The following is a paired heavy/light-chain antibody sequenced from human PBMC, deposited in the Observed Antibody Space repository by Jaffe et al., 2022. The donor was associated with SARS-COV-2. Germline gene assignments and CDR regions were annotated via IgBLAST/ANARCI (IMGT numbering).Heavy chain of an antibody. CDR3: ARHGLIAVRRHYYFDY. J-gene: IGHJ4*02. Sequence: QLQLQESGPGLVKPSETLSLTCTVSGGSISSSSYYWGWIRQAPGKGLEWIGSIYFSGSTHYNPSLKSRVTTSVDTSKNQFSLKLSSVTAADTAVYYCARHGLIAVRRHYYFDYWGQGTPVTVSS. CDR2: IYFSGST. V-gene: IGHV4-39*01. D-gene: IGHD6-6*01. CDR1: GGSISSSSYY.
Light chain of an antibody. V-gene: IGKV1-5*03. Sequence: DIQMTQSPSTLSASVGDRVTITCRASQSISNWLAWYQQKPGKAPKLLIYKASSLESGVPSRFSGSGSGTEFTLTISSLQPEDFATYYCQQYNNYLYTFGQGTKLEIK. CDR3: QQYNNYLYT. J-gene: IGKJ2*01. CDR1: QSISNW. CDR2: KAS.